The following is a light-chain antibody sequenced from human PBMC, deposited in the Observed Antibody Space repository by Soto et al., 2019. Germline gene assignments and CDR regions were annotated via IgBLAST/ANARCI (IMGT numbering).Light chain of an antibody. J-gene: IGKJ4*01. CDR2: GAS. CDR3: QPYGGSPPLT. CDR1: QSISSSF. Sequence: EFVLTQSPGKLSLSPGERATLSCRASQSISSSFLAWYQQKPGQAPRLLIYGASSRGTGIPDRFSGSGSGTAFTLTISRLEPKDFAVYYCQPYGGSPPLTLGGGTQVEIK. V-gene: IGKV3-20*01.